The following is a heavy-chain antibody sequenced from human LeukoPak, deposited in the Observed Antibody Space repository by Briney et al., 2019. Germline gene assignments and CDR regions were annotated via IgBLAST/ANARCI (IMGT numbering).Heavy chain of an antibody. CDR3: ARGVGDPALDY. J-gene: IGHJ4*02. D-gene: IGHD3-16*01. CDR2: INHSGST. CDR1: GGSFSGYY. V-gene: IGHV4-34*01. Sequence: SETLSLTCAVYGGSFSGYYWSWIRQPPGKGLEWIGEINHSGSTNYNPSLKSRVTISVDTSKNQFSLKLSSVTAADTAVYYCARGVGDPALDYWGQGTLVTVSS.